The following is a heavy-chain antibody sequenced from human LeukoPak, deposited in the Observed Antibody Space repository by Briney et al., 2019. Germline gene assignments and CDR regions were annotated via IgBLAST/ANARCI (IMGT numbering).Heavy chain of an antibody. CDR2: IWYDGSNK. CDR3: ARDVDRGMDV. CDR1: GFTFSSYG. J-gene: IGHJ6*02. Sequence: GGSLRLSCAASGFTFSSYGMHWVRQAPGKGLEWVAVIWYDGSNKYYADSVKGRFTTFRDNSKNTLYLQMNSLRAEDTAVYCCARDVDRGMDVWGQGTTVTVSS. V-gene: IGHV3-33*01.